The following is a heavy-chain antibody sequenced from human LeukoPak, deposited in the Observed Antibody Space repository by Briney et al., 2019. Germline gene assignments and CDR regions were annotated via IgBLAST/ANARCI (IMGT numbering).Heavy chain of an antibody. J-gene: IGHJ4*02. CDR3: ATVAAAGDLDH. D-gene: IGHD6-13*01. V-gene: IGHV1-69*06. Sequence: SVKVSCKASGGTFSSYAISWVRQAPGQGLEWMGGIIPIFGTANYAQKFQGRVTITADKSTSTAYMELSSLRSEDTAVYYCATVAAAGDLDHWGQGTLVTVSS. CDR1: GGTFSSYA. CDR2: IIPIFGTA.